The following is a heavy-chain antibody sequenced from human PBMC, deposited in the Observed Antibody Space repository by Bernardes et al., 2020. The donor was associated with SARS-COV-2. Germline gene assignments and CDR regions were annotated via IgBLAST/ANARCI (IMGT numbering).Heavy chain of an antibody. Sequence: SETLSLTCTVSGGSISSDGHYWSWVRQHPGKGLEWIGYIYYSGSTYYNPSFKRQVTISVDTSKHQFSLKLSSATVADTAVYYCARGGHDPLGMDVWGQGTTVTVSS. J-gene: IGHJ6*02. CDR2: IYYSGST. D-gene: IGHD5-12*01. V-gene: IGHV4-31*01. CDR1: GGSISSDGHY. CDR3: ARGGHDPLGMDV.